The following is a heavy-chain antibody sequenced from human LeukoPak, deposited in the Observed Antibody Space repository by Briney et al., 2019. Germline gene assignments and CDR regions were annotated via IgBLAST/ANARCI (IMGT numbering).Heavy chain of an antibody. CDR2: INSDSNYI. Sequence: GGSLRLSCTASGFTVSSDYMSWVRQAPGKGLEWVSSINSDSNYIYYADSVRGRFTISRDNAKNSLYLQMNSLRAEDTAVYYCAVAYYYGSGDAFDIWGQGTKVTVSS. V-gene: IGHV3-21*01. D-gene: IGHD3-10*01. J-gene: IGHJ3*02. CDR1: GFTVSSDY. CDR3: AVAYYYGSGDAFDI.